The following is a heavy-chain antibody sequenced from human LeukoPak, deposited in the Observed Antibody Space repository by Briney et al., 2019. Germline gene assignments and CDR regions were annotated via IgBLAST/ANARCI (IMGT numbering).Heavy chain of an antibody. J-gene: IGHJ4*02. CDR2: VYYTGST. V-gene: IGHV4-59*08. CDR1: GGSFSNYY. Sequence: SETLSLTCSVSGGSFSNYYWSWIRQPPGKGLEWIGYVYYTGSTNYNPSLKSRVTMLEDKSKNQFSLRLYSVTVADTAVYYCARHFAYSSSSYFDYWGQGSLVTVSS. D-gene: IGHD6-6*01. CDR3: ARHFAYSSSSYFDY.